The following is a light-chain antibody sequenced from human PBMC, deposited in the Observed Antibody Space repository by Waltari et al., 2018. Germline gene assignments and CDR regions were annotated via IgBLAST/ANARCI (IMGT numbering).Light chain of an antibody. CDR3: MIWRSGASE. CDR2: YKSASDK. CDR1: SGVNVANHR. Sequence: QAVLTQPSSLSASPGASASLTCTLRSGVNVANHRIYWYPQKPGSPPQYLLRYKSASDKPQCSGVPIRFSGSKVASANAGILLISGLQSEDEADYYCMIWRSGASEFGGGTKRTVL. J-gene: IGLJ3*02. V-gene: IGLV5-45*03.